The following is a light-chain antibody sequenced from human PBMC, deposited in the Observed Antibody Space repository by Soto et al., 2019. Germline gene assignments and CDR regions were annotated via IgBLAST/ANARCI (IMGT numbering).Light chain of an antibody. CDR3: YSYTASNIWV. Sequence: QSALTQPRSVSGSPGQSVTISCTGTNSDVGRYNYVSWYQQLPGKAPKVLISAVSHRPSGVPDRFSGSKTGNTPSLTSSGLQVDDEDDYFCYSYTASNIWVFGGGTQLTVL. V-gene: IGLV2-11*01. J-gene: IGLJ3*02. CDR1: NSDVGRYNY. CDR2: AVS.